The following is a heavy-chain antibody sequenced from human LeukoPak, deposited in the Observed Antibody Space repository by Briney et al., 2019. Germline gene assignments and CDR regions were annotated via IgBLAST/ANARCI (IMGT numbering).Heavy chain of an antibody. CDR2: IIPILGIA. Sequence: SVKVSCKASLGTFSSYTISWVRPAPGQGLEWMGRIIPILGIANSAQKYQGMVTITADKSTSTAYMELSSLRSEDTAVYYCARDIREMATIIGHAFDIWGQGTMVTVSS. CDR3: ARDIREMATIIGHAFDI. CDR1: LGTFSSYT. V-gene: IGHV1-69*04. J-gene: IGHJ3*02. D-gene: IGHD5-24*01.